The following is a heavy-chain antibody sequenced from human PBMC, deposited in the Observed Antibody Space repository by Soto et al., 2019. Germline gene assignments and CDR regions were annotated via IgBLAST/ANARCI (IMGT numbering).Heavy chain of an antibody. V-gene: IGHV3-23*01. Sequence: GGSLRLSCAASGFTFSNYAMSWVRQAPGKGLEWVAGISASGRDTYFADSVKDRFTISRDSSKNTLYLQMNSLRAEDTATYYCAKGKTTGWFYFDYWGQGTLVTVSS. CDR1: GFTFSNYA. J-gene: IGHJ4*02. D-gene: IGHD6-19*01. CDR3: AKGKTTGWFYFDY. CDR2: ISASGRDT.